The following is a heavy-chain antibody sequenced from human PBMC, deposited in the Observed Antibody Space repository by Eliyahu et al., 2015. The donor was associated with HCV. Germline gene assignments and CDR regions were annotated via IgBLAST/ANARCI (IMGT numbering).Heavy chain of an antibody. CDR2: ISYDGSKK. V-gene: IGHV3-30*03. CDR3: ASRGDIVVDPLIIVKEY. D-gene: IGHD2-2*01. Sequence: QVQLVESGGGVVQPGRSLRLSCAASGFPFSXYAMHWVRTGPGKGVGWVSVISYDGSKKNYADSVKGRFTISRDTSKNSLYLQMNSLRAEDTAIYYCASRGDIVVDPLIIVKEYWGRGTLVTVSS. CDR1: GFPFSXYA. J-gene: IGHJ4*02.